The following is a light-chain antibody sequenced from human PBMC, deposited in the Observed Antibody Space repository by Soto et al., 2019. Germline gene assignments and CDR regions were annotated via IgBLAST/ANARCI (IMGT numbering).Light chain of an antibody. CDR2: NDN. J-gene: IGLJ2*01. CDR1: SSNIGTYT. Sequence: QSVLTQPPSASGTPGQRVTISCSGSSSNIGTYTVNWYQLLPGTAPRLLIYNDNQRPSAVPARLSGSKSGTSASLAISGLQSEDEADYFCATWDDSLNGPTVFGGGTKLTVL. V-gene: IGLV1-44*01. CDR3: ATWDDSLNGPTV.